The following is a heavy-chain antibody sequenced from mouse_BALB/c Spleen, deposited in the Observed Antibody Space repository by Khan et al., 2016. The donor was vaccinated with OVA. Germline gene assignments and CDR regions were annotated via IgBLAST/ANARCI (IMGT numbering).Heavy chain of an antibody. CDR2: INPRSGYT. CDR1: GYTFTSNT. V-gene: IGHV1-4*01. J-gene: IGHJ4*01. Sequence: VQLKQSGAELARPGASVRMSCKASGYTFTSNTMHWVKQRPGQGLEWIGYINPRSGYTNYNQNFKDKATLTADKSSSTAYMQLSSLTSEDSAVYYCARRTTGYTMDYWGQGTSVPVSS. D-gene: IGHD2-14*01. CDR3: ARRTTGYTMDY.